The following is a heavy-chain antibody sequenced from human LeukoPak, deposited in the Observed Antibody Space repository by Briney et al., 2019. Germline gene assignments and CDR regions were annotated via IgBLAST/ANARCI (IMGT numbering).Heavy chain of an antibody. D-gene: IGHD3-22*01. CDR3: AGEGYDSSGNFDY. CDR1: GYTFTGYY. V-gene: IGHV1-2*02. Sequence: ASVTVSCKASGYTFTGYYMHWVRQAPGQGLEWMGWINPNSGGTNYAQKFQGRVTMTRDTSISTAYMELSRLRSDDTAVYYCAGEGYDSSGNFDYWGQGTPVTVSS. J-gene: IGHJ4*02. CDR2: INPNSGGT.